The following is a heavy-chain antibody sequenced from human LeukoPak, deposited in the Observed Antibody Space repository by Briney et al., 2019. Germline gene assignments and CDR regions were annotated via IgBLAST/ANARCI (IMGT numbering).Heavy chain of an antibody. V-gene: IGHV3-53*01. CDR1: GFTVSSNY. Sequence: LPGGSLRLSCAASGFTVSSNYMSWVRQAPGKGLEWVSIIYSGGHTYYADSVKGRFTTSRDNSKNTLYLQMNSLRAEDTAVYYCARVRGSGSYYIVGYFDYWGQGTLVTVSS. J-gene: IGHJ4*02. D-gene: IGHD3-10*01. CDR3: ARVRGSGSYYIVGYFDY. CDR2: IYSGGHT.